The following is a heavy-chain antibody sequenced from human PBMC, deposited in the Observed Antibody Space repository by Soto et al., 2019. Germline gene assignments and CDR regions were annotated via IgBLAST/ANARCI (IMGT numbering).Heavy chain of an antibody. Sequence: GGSLRLSCAASGFTFSSYGMHWVRQAPGKGLEWVAVIRYDGTNKYYAESVKGRFTISRDNSKNTLYLQMSSLRLDDTAVYYCARGIIAGPGRDYFDYWGQGTLVTSPQ. CDR3: ARGIIAGPGRDYFDY. V-gene: IGHV3-33*01. CDR2: IRYDGTNK. D-gene: IGHD6-13*01. CDR1: GFTFSSYG. J-gene: IGHJ4*02.